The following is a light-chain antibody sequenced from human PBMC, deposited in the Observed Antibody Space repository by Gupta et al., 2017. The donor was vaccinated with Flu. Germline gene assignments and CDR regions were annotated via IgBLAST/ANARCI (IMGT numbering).Light chain of an antibody. CDR3: QKRTNWPPYT. CDR1: QRVSTY. Sequence: DIVFTQSPDILSLSPGERATLSCRASQRVSTYLAWYQKKPGQAPRLLIYDASKRATGIPARFSGSGSGTDCTRTISSLEPEDFAVYYCQKRTNWPPYTFGQGTKLEIK. V-gene: IGKV3-11*01. J-gene: IGKJ2*01. CDR2: DAS.